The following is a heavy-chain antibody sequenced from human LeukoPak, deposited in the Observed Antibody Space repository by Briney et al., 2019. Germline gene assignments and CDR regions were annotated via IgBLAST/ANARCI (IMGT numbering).Heavy chain of an antibody. J-gene: IGHJ4*02. D-gene: IGHD3-22*01. CDR2: IIPIFGTA. CDR1: GYTFTGYY. CDR3: ALTYDSSGRYFDY. Sequence: GASVKVSCKASGYTFTGYYMHWVRQAPGQGLEWMGGIIPIFGTANYAQKFQGRVTITADESTSTAYMELSSLRSEDTAVYYCALTYDSSGRYFDYWGQGTLVTVSS. V-gene: IGHV1-69*13.